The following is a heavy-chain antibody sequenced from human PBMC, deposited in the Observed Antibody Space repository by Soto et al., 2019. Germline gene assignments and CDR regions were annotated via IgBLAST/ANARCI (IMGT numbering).Heavy chain of an antibody. V-gene: IGHV3-23*01. CDR1: GFTFSSYA. CDR2: ISGSGGST. J-gene: IGHJ4*02. D-gene: IGHD1-7*01. Sequence: GGSLRLSCAASGFTFSSYAMSWVRQAPGKGLEWVSAISGSGGSTYYADSVKGRFTISRDNSKNTLYLQMNSLRAEDTAVYYCAKHMLERKNWNYGPLDYWGQGTLVTVSS. CDR3: AKHMLERKNWNYGPLDY.